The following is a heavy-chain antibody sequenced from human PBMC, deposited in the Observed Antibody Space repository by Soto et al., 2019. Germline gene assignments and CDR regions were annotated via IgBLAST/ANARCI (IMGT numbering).Heavy chain of an antibody. CDR1: GGSFSAYY. J-gene: IGHJ6*02. V-gene: IGHV4-34*12. CDR2: IIHSEST. D-gene: IGHD1-26*01. Sequence: PSETLSLTCAVYGGSFSAYYWSWVRQPPGKGLEWIGEIIHSESTKYNPSLKSRVTISVDTSKNHFSLKLSSVNAADTAVYYCARQRLTDGRWEFANYYGMDVWGQGTPVTVSS. CDR3: ARQRLTDGRWEFANYYGMDV.